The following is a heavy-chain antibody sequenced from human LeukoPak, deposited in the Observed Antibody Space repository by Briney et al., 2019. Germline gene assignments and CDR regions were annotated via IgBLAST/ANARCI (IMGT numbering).Heavy chain of an antibody. CDR3: AKVTMEMATIGIGAFDI. CDR1: GFTFSSYG. Sequence: GGSLRLSCAASGFTFSSYGMHWVRQAPGKGLEWVAVISYGGSNKYYADSVKGRFTISRDNSKNTLYLQMNSLRAEDTAVYYCAKVTMEMATIGIGAFDIWGQGTMVTVSS. J-gene: IGHJ3*02. V-gene: IGHV3-30*18. CDR2: ISYGGSNK. D-gene: IGHD5-24*01.